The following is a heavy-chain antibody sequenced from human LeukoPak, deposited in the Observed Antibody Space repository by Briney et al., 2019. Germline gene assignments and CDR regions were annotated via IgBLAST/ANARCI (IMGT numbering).Heavy chain of an antibody. Sequence: SVKVSCTASGGTFSSYAISLVRQAPGQGLEWMGGIIPIFGTANYAQKFQGRVTITADESTSTAYMELSSLRSEDTAVYYCARGEAPGTVFGGMAVWGQGTAVTVSS. V-gene: IGHV1-69*13. CDR2: IIPIFGTA. J-gene: IGHJ6*02. D-gene: IGHD3-16*01. CDR1: GGTFSSYA. CDR3: ARGEAPGTVFGGMAV.